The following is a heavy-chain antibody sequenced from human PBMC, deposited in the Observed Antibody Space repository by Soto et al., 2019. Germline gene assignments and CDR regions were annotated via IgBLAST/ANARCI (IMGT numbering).Heavy chain of an antibody. CDR3: ARGLFGGTSYSGGWYFFDY. CDR2: ISGGGSA. Sequence: QVQLQQWGAGLLKPSETLSLTCGVYGGTFSGYSWTWILQSPGKGLEWIGHISGGGSANYNPSLKSRVTMSVATSNIEFSLELTSVTAADTAIYYCARGLFGGTSYSGGWYFFDYWGQGTLVTVSS. D-gene: IGHD2-15*01. V-gene: IGHV4-34*01. CDR1: GGTFSGYS. J-gene: IGHJ4*02.